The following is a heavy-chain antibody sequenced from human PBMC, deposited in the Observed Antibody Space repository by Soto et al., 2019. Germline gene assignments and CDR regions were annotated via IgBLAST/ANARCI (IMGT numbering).Heavy chain of an antibody. CDR1: RVRVSSYW. D-gene: IGHD6-19*01. CDR2: IKQDGSEK. CDR3: ARVEAVAGTGYFDY. Sequence: PAGCLRLSCAASRVRVSSYWMSWVRQAPGKGLEWVANIKQDGSEKYYVDSVRGRFTISRDNAKNSLYLQMNSLRAEDTAVYYCARVEAVAGTGYFDYWGQGTLVTVSS. J-gene: IGHJ4*02. V-gene: IGHV3-7*01.